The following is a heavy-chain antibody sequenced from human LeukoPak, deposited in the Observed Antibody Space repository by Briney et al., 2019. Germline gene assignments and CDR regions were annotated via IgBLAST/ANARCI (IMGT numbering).Heavy chain of an antibody. CDR2: LNCNSGGT. CDR3: ARDWFVDSGDDPFPFDY. J-gene: IGHJ4*02. D-gene: IGHD5-12*01. Sequence: ASVKVSCKASGYTFTGFYIHWVREAPGQGLEWMAWLNCNSGGTNYAQKFQGRVTMTRDTSISTAYLELNRLTSDDTAIYYCARDWFVDSGDDPFPFDYWGQGTLVSVSS. V-gene: IGHV1-2*02. CDR1: GYTFTGFY.